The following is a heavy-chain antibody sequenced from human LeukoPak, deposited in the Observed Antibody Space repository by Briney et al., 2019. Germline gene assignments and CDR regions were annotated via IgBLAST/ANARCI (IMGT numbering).Heavy chain of an antibody. CDR3: ARVGVDYSGNVIKFYFDY. CDR1: GGSISSYY. D-gene: IGHD4-23*01. Sequence: SETLSLTCTVSGGSISSYYWSWIRQPPGKGLEWIGYVYYSGTTNYNPSLKSRVIISVDTSKNQYSLKLSPVIAADTAVYYCARVGVDYSGNVIKFYFDYWGQGTLVTVSS. CDR2: VYYSGTT. J-gene: IGHJ4*02. V-gene: IGHV4-59*01.